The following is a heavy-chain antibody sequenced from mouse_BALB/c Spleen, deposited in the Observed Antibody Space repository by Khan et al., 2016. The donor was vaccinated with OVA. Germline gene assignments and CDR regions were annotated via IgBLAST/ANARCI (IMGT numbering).Heavy chain of an antibody. D-gene: IGHD1-1*01. CDR1: GYTFTSYW. CDR3: ANHGSSSAWFGF. Sequence: QVQLQQSGAELAKPGASVKMSCKASGYTFTSYWMHWVKQRPGQGLEWIGYINPSTGYSEYNQKFKDKATLTADKSSSTAYMQLSSLTSEDSAVYYCANHGSSSAWFGFWGQGTLVTVSA. V-gene: IGHV1-7*01. CDR2: INPSTGYS. J-gene: IGHJ3*01.